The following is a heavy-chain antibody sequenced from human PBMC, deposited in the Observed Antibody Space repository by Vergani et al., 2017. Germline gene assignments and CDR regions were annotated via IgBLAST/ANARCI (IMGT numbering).Heavy chain of an antibody. D-gene: IGHD5-18*01. V-gene: IGHV3-30-3*01. CDR1: GFTFSSYA. J-gene: IGHJ6*02. CDR2: ISYDGSNK. Sequence: QVQLVESGGGVVQPGRSLRLSCAASGFTFSSYAMHWVRQAPGKGLEWVAVISYDGSNKYYADSVKGRFTISRDNSKNTLYLQMNSLRAEDTAVYYCTRHVDTAMVTGYYYYGMDVWGQGTTVTVSS. CDR3: TRHVDTAMVTGYYYYGMDV.